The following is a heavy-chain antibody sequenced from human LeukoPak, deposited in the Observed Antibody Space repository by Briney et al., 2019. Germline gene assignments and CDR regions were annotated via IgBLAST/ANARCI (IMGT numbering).Heavy chain of an antibody. D-gene: IGHD3-22*01. Sequence: PGGSLRLSCAASGFTFSSYGMHWVRQAPGKGLEWVAFIRYDGSNKYYADSVKGRFTISRDNSKNTLYLQMNSLRAEDTAVYYCAKGHYDSSGYYYERDAFDIWGQGTMVTVSS. V-gene: IGHV3-30*02. CDR2: IRYDGSNK. J-gene: IGHJ3*02. CDR3: AKGHYDSSGYYYERDAFDI. CDR1: GFTFSSYG.